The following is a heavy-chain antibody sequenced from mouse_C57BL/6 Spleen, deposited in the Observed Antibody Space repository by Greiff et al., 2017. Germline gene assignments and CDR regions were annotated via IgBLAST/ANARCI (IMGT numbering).Heavy chain of an antibody. V-gene: IGHV1-82*01. CDR3: AREGLTTVVANFDY. J-gene: IGHJ2*01. D-gene: IGHD1-1*01. CDR1: GYAFSSSW. CDR2: IYPGDGDT. Sequence: QVQLQQSGPELVKPGASVKISCKASGYAFSSSWMNWVKQRPGKGLEWIGRIYPGDGDTNYNGKFKGKATLTADKSSSTAYMQLSSLTSEDSAVYFCAREGLTTVVANFDYWGQGTTLTVSS.